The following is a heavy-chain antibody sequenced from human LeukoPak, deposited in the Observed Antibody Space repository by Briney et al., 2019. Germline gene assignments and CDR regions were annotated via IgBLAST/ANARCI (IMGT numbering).Heavy chain of an antibody. CDR1: GFTASGKY. CDR3: AKVGAVAAVEN. Sequence: GGSLRLSCAASGFTASGKYMSWVRQAPGKGLEWVSVIYTGETTYYADSVKGRFTISRDNSKNTLYLQMDGLRVEDTAVYYCAKVGAVAAVENWGQGTLVTVSS. D-gene: IGHD6-19*01. J-gene: IGHJ4*02. CDR2: IYTGETT. V-gene: IGHV3-66*01.